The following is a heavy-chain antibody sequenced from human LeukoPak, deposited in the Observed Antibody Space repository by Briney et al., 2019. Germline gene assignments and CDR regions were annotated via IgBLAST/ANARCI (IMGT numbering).Heavy chain of an antibody. V-gene: IGHV4-59*12. CDR3: ARDPPRPYSSGWYGLENY. CDR1: GGSISSYH. CDR2: ISYSGST. J-gene: IGHJ4*02. D-gene: IGHD6-19*01. Sequence: KTSETLSLTCTVSGGSISSYHWSWIRQPPGKGLEWIGYISYSGSTNYNPSLKSRVTISVDTSKNQFSLKLSSVTAADTAVYYCARDPPRPYSSGWYGLENYWGQGTLVTVSS.